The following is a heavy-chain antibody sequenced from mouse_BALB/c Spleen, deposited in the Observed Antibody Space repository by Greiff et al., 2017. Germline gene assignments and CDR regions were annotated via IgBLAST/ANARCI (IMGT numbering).Heavy chain of an antibody. CDR1: GFTFSSFG. Sequence: DVHLVESGGGLVQPGGSRKLSCAASGFTFSSFGMHWVRQAPEKGLEWVAYISSGSSTIYYADTVKGRFTISRDNPKNTLFLQMTSLRSEDTAMYYCAREGGSGYVFDYWGQGTTLTVSS. D-gene: IGHD3-1*01. J-gene: IGHJ2*01. CDR3: AREGGSGYVFDY. CDR2: ISSGSSTI. V-gene: IGHV5-17*02.